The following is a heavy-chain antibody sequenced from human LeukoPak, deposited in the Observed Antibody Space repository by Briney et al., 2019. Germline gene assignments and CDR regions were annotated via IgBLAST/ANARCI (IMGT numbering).Heavy chain of an antibody. Sequence: GGSLRLSCAASGFTFSNYEMNWVRQDPGQGLEWVSYISGSGSTIYYADSVKGRFTISRDNAKDSLYLQMNSLRAEDTAVYYCARVRSGYSHENYFDYWGQGTLVTVSS. J-gene: IGHJ4*02. CDR3: ARVRSGYSHENYFDY. CDR2: ISGSGSTI. D-gene: IGHD5-18*01. CDR1: GFTFSNYE. V-gene: IGHV3-48*03.